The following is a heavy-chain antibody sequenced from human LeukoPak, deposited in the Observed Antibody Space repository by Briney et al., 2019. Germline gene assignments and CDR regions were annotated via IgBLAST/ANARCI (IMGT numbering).Heavy chain of an antibody. CDR3: ARDRGLLLWFGELDY. CDR1: GYTFTGYY. Sequence: ASVKVSCKASGYTFTGYYMPWVRQAPGHRLEWMGWINSNSGGTNYAQKFQGSVTMTRDTSISTAYMELSRPRSDDTAVYYCARDRGLLLWFGELDYWGQGTLVTVSS. V-gene: IGHV1-2*02. D-gene: IGHD3-10*01. J-gene: IGHJ4*02. CDR2: INSNSGGT.